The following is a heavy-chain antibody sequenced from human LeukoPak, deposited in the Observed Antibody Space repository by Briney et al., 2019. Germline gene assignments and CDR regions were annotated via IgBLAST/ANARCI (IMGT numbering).Heavy chain of an antibody. CDR2: IKQDGSEK. V-gene: IGHV3-7*01. Sequence: GGSLRLSCAASGFTFSSYSMSWVRQAPGKGLEWVANIKQDGSEKYYVDSVKGRFTISRDNAKNSLYLQMNSLRAEDTAVYYCARVRARQAYFDYWGQGTLVTVSS. CDR1: GFTFSSYS. CDR3: ARVRARQAYFDY. J-gene: IGHJ4*02. D-gene: IGHD6-6*01.